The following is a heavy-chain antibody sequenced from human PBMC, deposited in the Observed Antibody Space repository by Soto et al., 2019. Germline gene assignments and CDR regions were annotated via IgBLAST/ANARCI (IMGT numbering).Heavy chain of an antibody. CDR3: VRDRGMPTIGAGVYAY. D-gene: IGHD1-1*01. J-gene: IGHJ4*02. V-gene: IGHV3-9*01. Sequence: VQLVESGGGLVQPGRSLRLSCAASGFTFDDYAMYWVRQAPGKGLEWVSGISWNSGSIGYADSVKGRFTISRDNAKNSLYLQMHSLRAEDTGLYYCVRDRGMPTIGAGVYAYWGQGTLVTVSS. CDR2: ISWNSGSI. CDR1: GFTFDDYA.